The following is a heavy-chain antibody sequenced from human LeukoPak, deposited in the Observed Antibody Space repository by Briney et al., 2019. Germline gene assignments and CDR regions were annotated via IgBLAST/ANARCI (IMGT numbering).Heavy chain of an antibody. CDR3: ARAAPFYSSSWYWFDP. D-gene: IGHD6-13*01. V-gene: IGHV4-39*01. CDR1: GGSISSYNYY. CDR2: IHYSGST. J-gene: IGHJ5*02. Sequence: SETLSLTCTVSGGSISSYNYYWGWLRQPPGKGLEWIGNIHYSGSTYYNPSLKSRVTISVYTSKNQFSLKLSSVTAADTAGYYCARAAPFYSSSWYWFDPWGQGTLVTVSS.